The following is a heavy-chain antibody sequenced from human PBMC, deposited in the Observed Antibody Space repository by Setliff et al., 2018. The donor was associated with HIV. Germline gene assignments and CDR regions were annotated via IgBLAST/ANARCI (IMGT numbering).Heavy chain of an antibody. J-gene: IGHJ3*02. D-gene: IGHD3-3*01. Sequence: SVKVSCKASGYTFTTSAMQWVRQARGQRPEWIGWIVVGSGNTNYAQKFQGRVTITRDMSTSTAYMELSSLRSEDTAIYYCAADLVGSYNFWGGYYQGPDAFDIWGQGTMVTVSS. V-gene: IGHV1-58*02. CDR2: IVVGSGNT. CDR1: GYTFTTSA. CDR3: AADLVGSYNFWGGYYQGPDAFDI.